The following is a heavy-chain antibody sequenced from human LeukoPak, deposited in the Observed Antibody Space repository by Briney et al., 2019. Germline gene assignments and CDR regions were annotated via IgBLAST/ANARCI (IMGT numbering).Heavy chain of an antibody. Sequence: SVKVSCKASGGTFISYAISWVRQAPGQGLEWMGGIIPIFGTANYAQKFQGRVTITADESTSTAYMELSSLRSEDTAVYYYARTYYYGSGSYSRRPNWFDPWGQGTLVTVSS. V-gene: IGHV1-69*13. CDR2: IIPIFGTA. CDR3: ARTYYYGSGSYSRRPNWFDP. D-gene: IGHD3-10*01. J-gene: IGHJ5*02. CDR1: GGTFISYA.